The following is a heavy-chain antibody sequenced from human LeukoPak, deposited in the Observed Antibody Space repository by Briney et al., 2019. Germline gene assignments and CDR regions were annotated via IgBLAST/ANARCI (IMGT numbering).Heavy chain of an antibody. J-gene: IGHJ4*02. CDR2: IKLDGSET. Sequence: GGSLRLSGAASGFTFSTYWMTWVRQGPGKRLERVANIKLDGSETYYVGSVRGRFTISRDNAKNSLYLQMNSLGAEDTAVYYCTRDRGWQSFDYWGQGTLVTVSS. V-gene: IGHV3-7*01. D-gene: IGHD3-10*01. CDR1: GFTFSTYW. CDR3: TRDRGWQSFDY.